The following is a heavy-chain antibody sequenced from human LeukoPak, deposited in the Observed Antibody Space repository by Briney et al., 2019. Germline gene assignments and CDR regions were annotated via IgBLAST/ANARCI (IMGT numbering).Heavy chain of an antibody. CDR3: ARSDCYGLVGI. Sequence: SETLSLTCTVSDYSINSGYYWGWIRQPPGKGLEWIGSIYHSGSTYYNPSLKSRLTISVDTSNNQFSLKLSSVTAADTAVYYCARSDCYGLVGIWGQGTMVTVS. V-gene: IGHV4-38-2*02. J-gene: IGHJ3*02. D-gene: IGHD1-26*01. CDR1: DYSINSGYY. CDR2: IYHSGST.